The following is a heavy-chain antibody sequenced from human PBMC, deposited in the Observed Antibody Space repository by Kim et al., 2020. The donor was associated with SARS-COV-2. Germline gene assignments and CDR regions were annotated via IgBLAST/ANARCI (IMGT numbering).Heavy chain of an antibody. D-gene: IGHD2-2*01. J-gene: IGHJ6*03. Sequence: GGSLRLSCAASGFIFSNYAMTWVRQAPGKGLDWVATISSNGLKEYYADSVKGRFTISRDNSKNTMSLQMTSLRADDTALYFCTKDQLGNGEKYAYFYMAVWGKGTTVTVSS. V-gene: IGHV3-23*01. CDR1: GFIFSNYA. CDR3: TKDQLGNGEKYAYFYMAV. CDR2: ISSNGLKE.